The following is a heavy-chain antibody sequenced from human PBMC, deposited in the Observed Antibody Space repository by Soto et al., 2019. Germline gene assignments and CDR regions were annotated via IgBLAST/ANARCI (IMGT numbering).Heavy chain of an antibody. J-gene: IGHJ4*02. D-gene: IGHD6-13*01. CDR1: GYSFTSYW. CDR2: IYPGDSDT. V-gene: IGHV5-51*01. Sequence: GESLKISCKGSGYSFTSYWIGWVRQMPGKGLEWMGIIYPGDSDTRYSPSFQGQVTISADKSISTAYLQWSSLKASDTAMYYCARQISIWPFEYYFVDWCQGTRVTVSS. CDR3: ARQISIWPFEYYFVD.